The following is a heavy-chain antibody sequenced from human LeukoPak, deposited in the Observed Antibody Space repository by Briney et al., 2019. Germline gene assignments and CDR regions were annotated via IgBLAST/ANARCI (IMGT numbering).Heavy chain of an antibody. D-gene: IGHD3-9*01. Sequence: KPGGSLRLSCAASGFTFSSYSMNWVRQAPGKGLEWVSSISSSSSYIYYADSVKGRFTISRDNAKNSLYLQMNSLRAEDTAVYYCARDGVPYYDILTGYYNFDYWGQGTLVTVSS. J-gene: IGHJ4*02. V-gene: IGHV3-21*01. CDR2: ISSSSSYI. CDR3: ARDGVPYYDILTGYYNFDY. CDR1: GFTFSSYS.